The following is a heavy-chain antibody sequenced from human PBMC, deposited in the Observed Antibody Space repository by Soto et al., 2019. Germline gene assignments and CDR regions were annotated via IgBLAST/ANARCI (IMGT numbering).Heavy chain of an antibody. V-gene: IGHV6-1*01. Sequence: PSQTLSLTCAISGDSVFSITAAWNLIRQSPSRGLEWLGRTYFRSKWYNDYAVSVKSRMTINPDTSKNQFSLQLNSVTPEDTAVYYCARDRSGSGWFNAFDIWGHGTMVTVSS. CDR2: TYFRSKWYN. CDR3: ARDRSGSGWFNAFDI. J-gene: IGHJ3*02. CDR1: GDSVFSITAA. D-gene: IGHD6-19*01.